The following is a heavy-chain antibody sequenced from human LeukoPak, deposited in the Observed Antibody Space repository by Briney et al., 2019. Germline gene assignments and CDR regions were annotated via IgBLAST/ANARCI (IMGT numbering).Heavy chain of an antibody. CDR1: GFTVSANY. J-gene: IGHJ6*03. V-gene: IGHV3-53*01. D-gene: IGHD6-13*01. CDR2: IYSGGST. Sequence: GGSLRLSCAASGFTVSANYMTWVRQAPGKGLEWVSVIYSGGSTYYADSVKGRFTISRDNSKNTLYLQMYSLRAEDTAVYYCARGISIAAAVGYYMDVWGKGTAVTVSS. CDR3: ARGISIAAAVGYYMDV.